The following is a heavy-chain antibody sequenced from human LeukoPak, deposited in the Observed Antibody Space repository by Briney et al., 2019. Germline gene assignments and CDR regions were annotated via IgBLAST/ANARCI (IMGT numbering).Heavy chain of an antibody. CDR3: ARRAGAYSHPYDY. V-gene: IGHV3-53*01. J-gene: IGHJ4*02. D-gene: IGHD4/OR15-4a*01. Sequence: QPGGSLRLSCTVSGFTVSSNSMSWVRQAPGKGLEWVSFIYSDNTHYSESVKGRFTIARNNSKNTLYLQMNSLRAEDTAVYYCARRAGAYSHPYDYWGQGTLVTVSS. CDR2: IYSDNT. CDR1: GFTVSSNS.